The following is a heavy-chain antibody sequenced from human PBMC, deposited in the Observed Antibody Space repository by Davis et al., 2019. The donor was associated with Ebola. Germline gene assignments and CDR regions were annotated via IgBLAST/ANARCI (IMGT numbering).Heavy chain of an antibody. CDR2: ISGSGGST. V-gene: IGHV3-23*01. CDR3: ARGHRYSSGWYFLDC. J-gene: IGHJ4*02. D-gene: IGHD6-19*01. Sequence: PGGSLRLSCAASGFTFSSYAMSWVRQAPGKGLEWVSAISGSGGSTYYADSVKGRFTISRDNPKNTLFLQMNSLRVEDTAVYYCARGHRYSSGWYFLDCWGQGTLVTVSS. CDR1: GFTFSSYA.